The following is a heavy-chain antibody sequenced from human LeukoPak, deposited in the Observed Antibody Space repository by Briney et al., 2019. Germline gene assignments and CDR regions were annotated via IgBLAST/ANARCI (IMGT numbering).Heavy chain of an antibody. Sequence: ASVKVSCRASGYTFTDYYIHWVRQAPGQGLEWMGWINPDNGGTNYAQKFQGRVTMTRDTSIRAVYMDLSRLRSDDTAVFYCTREARVGNWFDPWGQGTQVTVSS. CDR3: TREARVGNWFDP. V-gene: IGHV1-2*02. CDR1: GYTFTDYY. J-gene: IGHJ5*02. D-gene: IGHD2-2*01. CDR2: INPDNGGT.